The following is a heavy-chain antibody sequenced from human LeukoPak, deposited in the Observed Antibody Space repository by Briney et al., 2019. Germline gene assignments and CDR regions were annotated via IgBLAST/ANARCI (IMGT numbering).Heavy chain of an antibody. CDR3: AVLGDTAMVPLLDY. J-gene: IGHJ4*02. D-gene: IGHD5-18*01. CDR1: GFTFSSYE. CDR2: ISSSSSTI. Sequence: GGSLRLSCAASGFTFSSYEMNWVRQAPGKGLEWVSYISSSSSTIYYADPVKGRFTISRDNAKNSLYLQMNSLRAEDTAVYYCAVLGDTAMVPLLDYWGQGTLVTVSS. V-gene: IGHV3-48*01.